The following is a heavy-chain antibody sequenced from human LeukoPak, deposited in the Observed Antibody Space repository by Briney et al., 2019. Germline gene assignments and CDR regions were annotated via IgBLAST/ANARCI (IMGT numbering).Heavy chain of an antibody. CDR1: GYTFTGYY. CDR3: ARDPPRYSLDV. CDR2: INPNSGGT. Sequence: GASVKVSCKASGYTFTGYYMHWVRQAPGQGLEWMGWINPNSGGTNYAQKVQGRVTMTRDTSISTAYMELSRLRSDDTAVYYCARDPPRYSLDVWGKGTTVTVSS. D-gene: IGHD1-14*01. V-gene: IGHV1-2*02. J-gene: IGHJ6*04.